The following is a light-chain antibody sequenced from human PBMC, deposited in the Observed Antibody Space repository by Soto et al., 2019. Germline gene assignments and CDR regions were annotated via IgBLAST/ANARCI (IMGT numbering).Light chain of an antibody. CDR1: QSVSSN. Sequence: EIVMTQSPATLSVSPGERATLSCRASQSVSSNLAWYQQKPGQAPSLLIYDISARATGIPTRFSGSGSGTEFTLTISSLQSEDFAVYYCPQYGSSPLTFGGGTKV. CDR3: PQYGSSPLT. J-gene: IGKJ4*01. CDR2: DIS. V-gene: IGKV3D-15*01.